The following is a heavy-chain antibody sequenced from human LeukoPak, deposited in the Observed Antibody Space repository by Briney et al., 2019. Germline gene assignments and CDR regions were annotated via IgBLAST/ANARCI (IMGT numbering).Heavy chain of an antibody. CDR2: ISGSGGST. J-gene: IGHJ4*02. V-gene: IGHV3-23*01. CDR1: GFTFSSYA. Sequence: GGSLRLSCSASGFTFSSYAMSWVRLAPGKGLEWVSAISGSGGSTYYADSVKGRFTISRDNSKNTLYLQMNSLRAEDTAVYYCAKALVVPAAGIYFDYWGQGTLVTVSS. CDR3: AKALVVPAAGIYFDY. D-gene: IGHD2-2*01.